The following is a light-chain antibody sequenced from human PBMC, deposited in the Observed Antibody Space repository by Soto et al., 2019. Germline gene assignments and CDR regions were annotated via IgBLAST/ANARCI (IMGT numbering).Light chain of an antibody. J-gene: IGKJ3*01. CDR3: QQYGDSPLT. V-gene: IGKV3-11*01. CDR2: DTS. CDR1: QGVSSY. Sequence: EIVLTHSPGPLSLFPWEIATLSCRASQGVSSYLAWDQQKSGQAPRLLIYDTSNRATGVPARFSGSGSGTDFTLTISSLEPEDCGVYYCQQYGDSPLTSGPGTKVDIK.